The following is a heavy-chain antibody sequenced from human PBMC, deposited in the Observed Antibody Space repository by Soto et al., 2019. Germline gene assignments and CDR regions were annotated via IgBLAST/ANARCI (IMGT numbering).Heavy chain of an antibody. J-gene: IGHJ4*02. CDR1: GFTFSSYG. D-gene: IGHD1-26*01. CDR2: IWYDGSNK. Sequence: GGSLRLSCAASGFTFSSYGMHWVRQAPGKGLEWVAVIWYDGSNKYYADSVKGRFTISRDNSKNTLYLQMNSLRAEDTAVYYCARDNAAWEGDQPDYWGQGTLVTVSS. CDR3: ARDNAAWEGDQPDY. V-gene: IGHV3-33*01.